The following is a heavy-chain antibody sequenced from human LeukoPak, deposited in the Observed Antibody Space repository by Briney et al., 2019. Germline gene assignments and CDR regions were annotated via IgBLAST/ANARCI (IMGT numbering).Heavy chain of an antibody. D-gene: IGHD1-20*01. J-gene: IGHJ6*02. CDR3: ARDRVTGTTGGMDV. V-gene: IGHV1-2*04. CDR1: GYTFTGYY. Sequence: ASVKVSCKASGYTFTGYYMHWVRQAPGQGLEWMGWINPNSGGTNYAQKFQGWVTMTRDTSISTAYMELSRLRSDDTAVYYCARDRVTGTTGGMDVWGQGTTVTVSS. CDR2: INPNSGGT.